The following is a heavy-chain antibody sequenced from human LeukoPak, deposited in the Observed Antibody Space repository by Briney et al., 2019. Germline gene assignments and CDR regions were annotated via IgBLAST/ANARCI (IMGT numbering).Heavy chain of an antibody. CDR2: INPTSGGT. J-gene: IGHJ4*02. D-gene: IGHD3-9*01. CDR3: ARSPHILTGENFDY. Sequence: GASVKVSCKASGYTFTTYYLHWVRQAPGQGLEWMGWINPTSGGTNYAQKFQDRVTMTRDTSISTAYMELSRLRSDDTAVYYCARSPHILTGENFDYWGQGTLVTVSS. V-gene: IGHV1-2*02. CDR1: GYTFTTYY.